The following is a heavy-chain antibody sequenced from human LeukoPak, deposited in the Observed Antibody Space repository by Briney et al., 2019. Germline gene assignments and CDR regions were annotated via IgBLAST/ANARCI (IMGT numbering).Heavy chain of an antibody. CDR2: IIPILGIA. V-gene: IGHV1-69*04. Sequence: ASAKVSCKASGYTFTGYYMHWVRQAPGQGLEWMGRIIPILGIANYAQKFQGRVTITADKSTSTAYMELSSLRSEDTAVYYCARDLGYCTNGVCSPASFDPWGQGTLVTVSS. J-gene: IGHJ5*02. CDR3: ARDLGYCTNGVCSPASFDP. D-gene: IGHD2-8*01. CDR1: GYTFTGYY.